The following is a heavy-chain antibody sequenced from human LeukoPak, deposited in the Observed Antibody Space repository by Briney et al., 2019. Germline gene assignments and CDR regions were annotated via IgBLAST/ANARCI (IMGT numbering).Heavy chain of an antibody. CDR1: GYTFTSYG. CDR3: AGEVPTTSYDILTGYYNPNFDY. J-gene: IGHJ4*02. CDR2: ISAYNGNT. D-gene: IGHD3-9*01. V-gene: IGHV1-18*01. Sequence: ASVKVSCKASGYTFTSYGISWVRQAPGQGLEWMGWISAYNGNTNYAQKLQGRVTMTTDTSTSTAYMELRSLRSDDTAVYYCAGEVPTTSYDILTGYYNPNFDYWGQGTLVTVSS.